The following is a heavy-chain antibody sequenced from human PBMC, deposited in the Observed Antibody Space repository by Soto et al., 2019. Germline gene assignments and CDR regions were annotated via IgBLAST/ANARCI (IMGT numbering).Heavy chain of an antibody. V-gene: IGHV4-59*08. D-gene: IGHD2-21*01. CDR3: ARAGGCGGDCYWDYYYYMDV. J-gene: IGHJ6*03. CDR1: GGSISSYY. Sequence: SETLSLTCTVSGGSISSYYWSWIRQPPGKGLEWIGYIYYSGSTNYNPSLKSRVTISVDTSKNQFSLKLSSVTAADTAVYYCARAGGCGGDCYWDYYYYMDVWGKGTTVTVSS. CDR2: IYYSGST.